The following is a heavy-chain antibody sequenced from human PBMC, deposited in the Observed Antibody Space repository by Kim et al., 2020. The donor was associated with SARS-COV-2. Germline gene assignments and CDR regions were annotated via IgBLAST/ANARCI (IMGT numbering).Heavy chain of an antibody. CDR2: ISYDGSNK. D-gene: IGHD4-17*01. Sequence: GGSLRLSCAASGFTFSSYAMHWVRQAPGKGLEWVAVISYDGSNKYYADSVKGRFTISRDNSKNTLYLQMNSLRAEDTAVYYCARDGDYGDYFLPGDYWGQGTLVTVSS. J-gene: IGHJ4*02. CDR3: ARDGDYGDYFLPGDY. V-gene: IGHV3-30-3*01. CDR1: GFTFSSYA.